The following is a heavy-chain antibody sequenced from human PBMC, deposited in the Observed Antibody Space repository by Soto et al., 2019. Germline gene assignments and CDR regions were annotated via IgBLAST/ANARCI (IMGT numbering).Heavy chain of an antibody. Sequence: ASVKLSCKSAGYTFTRYGISWVRQAPGQGLEWMGWISAYNGNTNYAQKLQGRVTMTTDTSTSTAYMELRSLRSDDTAVYYCARVTVGTTPAYYYCMDVWGHGTQVT. CDR1: GYTFTRYG. V-gene: IGHV1-18*04. D-gene: IGHD1-26*01. CDR2: ISAYNGNT. J-gene: IGHJ6*02. CDR3: ARVTVGTTPAYYYCMDV.